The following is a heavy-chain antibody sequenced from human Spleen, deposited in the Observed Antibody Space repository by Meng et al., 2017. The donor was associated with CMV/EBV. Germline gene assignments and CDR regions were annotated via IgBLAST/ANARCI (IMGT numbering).Heavy chain of an antibody. D-gene: IGHD6-19*01. CDR1: GFTFSRDG. CDR2: IQYDGNKK. V-gene: IGHV3-30*02. J-gene: IGHJ4*02. CDR3: ARDHDPYSSGWYVDY. Sequence: GESLKISCAASGFTFSRDGMHWVRQAPGKGLEWVAFIQYDGNKKYYADSVKGRFTISRDNSKNTVDLQMNSLRAEDTAVYYCARDHDPYSSGWYVDYWGQGTLVTVSS.